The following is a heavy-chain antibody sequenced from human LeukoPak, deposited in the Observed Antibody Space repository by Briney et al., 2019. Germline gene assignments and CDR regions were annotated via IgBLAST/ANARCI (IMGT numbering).Heavy chain of an antibody. CDR3: ARPRQYCTNGVCYPNAFDI. CDR2: IIPIFGTA. D-gene: IGHD2-8*01. CDR1: GGTFSSYA. V-gene: IGHV1-69*05. J-gene: IGHJ3*02. Sequence: ASVKVSFKASGGTFSSYAISWVRQAPGQGLEWMGGIIPIFGTANYAQKFQGRVTITTDESTSTAYMELSSLRSEDTAVYYCARPRQYCTNGVCYPNAFDIWGQGTMVTVSS.